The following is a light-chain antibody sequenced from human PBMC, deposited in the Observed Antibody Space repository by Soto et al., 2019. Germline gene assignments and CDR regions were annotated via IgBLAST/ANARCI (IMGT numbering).Light chain of an antibody. J-gene: IGLJ3*02. V-gene: IGLV4-69*01. CDR1: SGHSSYA. CDR2: LNSDGSH. Sequence: QPVLTQSPSASASLGASVKLTCTLSSGHSSYAIAWHQQQPEKGPRYLMKLNSDGSHNKGDGIPDRFSGSSSGAERYLTISSLQSEDEADYYCQTWGTGTPWVFGGGTKLTVL. CDR3: QTWGTGTPWV.